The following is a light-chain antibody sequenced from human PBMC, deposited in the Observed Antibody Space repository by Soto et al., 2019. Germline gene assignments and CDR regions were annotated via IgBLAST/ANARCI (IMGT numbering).Light chain of an antibody. CDR1: QSVSTNY. CDR3: QQYGSSPPT. J-gene: IGKJ1*01. CDR2: GAS. Sequence: EIVLTQSPGTLSLSPGERATLSYRASQSVSTNYLAWYQRKPGQAPRLLIYGASYRATDIPNRFSGSGSGTDFTLTITRLKAEDFAVYYCQQYGSSPPTFGQGTKVEIK. V-gene: IGKV3-20*01.